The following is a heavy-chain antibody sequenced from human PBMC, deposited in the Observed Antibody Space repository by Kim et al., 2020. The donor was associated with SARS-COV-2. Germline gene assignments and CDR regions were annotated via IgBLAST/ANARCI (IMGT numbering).Heavy chain of an antibody. CDR1: GGSFSGYY. CDR3: ARGSVYVYYYGMDV. V-gene: IGHV4-34*01. D-gene: IGHD6-6*01. Sequence: SETLSLTCAVYGGSFSGYYWSWIRQPPGKGLEWIGEINHSGSTNYNPSLKSRVTISVDTSKNQFSLKLSSVTAADTAVYYCARGSVYVYYYGMDVWGQGTTVTVSS. J-gene: IGHJ6*02. CDR2: INHSGST.